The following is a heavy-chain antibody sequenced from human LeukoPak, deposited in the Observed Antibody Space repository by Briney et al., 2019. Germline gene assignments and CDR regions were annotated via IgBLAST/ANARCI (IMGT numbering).Heavy chain of an antibody. D-gene: IGHD3-22*01. CDR1: GGSFSSYY. CDR3: VRDNYYDSSGYGAVRAFDI. Sequence: PSETLSLTCAVYGGSFSSYYWSWIRQPPGKGLEWIGYIYYSGSTNYNPSLKSRVTISVDTSKNQFSLKLSSVTAADTAVYYCVRDNYYDSSGYGAVRAFDIWGQGTMVTVSS. V-gene: IGHV4-59*01. J-gene: IGHJ3*02. CDR2: IYYSGST.